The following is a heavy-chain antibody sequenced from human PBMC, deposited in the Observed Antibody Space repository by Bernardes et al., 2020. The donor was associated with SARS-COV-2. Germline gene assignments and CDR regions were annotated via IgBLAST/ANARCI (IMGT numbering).Heavy chain of an antibody. J-gene: IGHJ6*01. CDR3: ARNYLAVGGTGNYYGMDD. V-gene: IGHV3-30*02. CDR1: GFTFHSYG. CDR2: IWFDGSNK. D-gene: IGHD6-19*01. Sequence: GGSLRLSCAASGFTFHSYGMDWVRQAPGKGLEWVAFIWFDGSNKYYADSVKGRFIISRDNSKNTLYLQMGSLRPDDMAVYYCARNYLAVGGTGNYYGMDDSGQRTTVTV.